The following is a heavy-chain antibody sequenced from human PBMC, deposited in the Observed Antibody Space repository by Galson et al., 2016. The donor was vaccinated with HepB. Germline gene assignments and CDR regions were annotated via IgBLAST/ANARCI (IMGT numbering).Heavy chain of an antibody. D-gene: IGHD6-6*01. CDR3: ASSEFSSSYFDY. V-gene: IGHV1-46*01. CDR1: GYTFTSYY. CDR2: LNPSGNST. J-gene: IGHJ4*02. Sequence: SVKVSCKASGYTFTSYYMHWVRQAPGQGLEWMGILNPSGNSTSYAQKFQGRVTMTRDTSTSTVYLELSSPRSEDTAVYYCASSEFSSSYFDYWGQGTLVTVSS.